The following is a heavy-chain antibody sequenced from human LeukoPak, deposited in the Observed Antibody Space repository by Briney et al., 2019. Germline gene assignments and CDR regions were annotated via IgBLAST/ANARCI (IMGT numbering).Heavy chain of an antibody. CDR1: GFTFSSYW. CDR3: ATQIVATSGRSWFDP. V-gene: IGHV3-7*01. CDR2: IKQDETGK. J-gene: IGHJ5*02. D-gene: IGHD5-12*01. Sequence: PGGSLRLSWAASGFTFSSYWMGCVRQAPGKGREWVVNIKQDETGKTPVYSVQGPFTISRGNAKNSLYWRMKRPRAGAMAVYDCATQIVATSGRSWFDPWGQGTLVTVSS.